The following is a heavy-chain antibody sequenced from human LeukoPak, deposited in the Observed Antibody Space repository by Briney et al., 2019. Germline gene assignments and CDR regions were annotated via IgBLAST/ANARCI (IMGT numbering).Heavy chain of an antibody. V-gene: IGHV3-30-3*01. Sequence: GGSLRLSCAASGFTFSSYAMRWVRQAPGKGLEWVAVISYDGSNKYYADSVKGRFTISRDNSKNTLYLQMNSLRAEDTAVYYCARERGYDFWSGQSTGFDYWGQGTLVTVSS. CDR2: ISYDGSNK. D-gene: IGHD3-3*01. CDR3: ARERGYDFWSGQSTGFDY. CDR1: GFTFSSYA. J-gene: IGHJ4*02.